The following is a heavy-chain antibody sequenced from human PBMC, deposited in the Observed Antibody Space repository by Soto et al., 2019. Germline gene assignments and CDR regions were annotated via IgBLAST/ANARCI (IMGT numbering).Heavy chain of an antibody. D-gene: IGHD6-19*01. CDR2: INHSGST. CDR3: ARGAVSY. J-gene: IGHJ4*02. Sequence: QVQLQQWGAGLLKPSETLSLTCAVYGGSFSGYYWSWIRQPPGKGLEWIGEINHSGSTNYNPSLKSRDTISVDSSKDQFSMKLSSVTAEDTAVYYCARGAVSYWGQGTLVTVSS. CDR1: GGSFSGYY. V-gene: IGHV4-34*01.